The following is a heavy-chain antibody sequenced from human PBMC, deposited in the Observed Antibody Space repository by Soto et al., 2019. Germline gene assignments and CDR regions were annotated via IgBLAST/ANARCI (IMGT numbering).Heavy chain of an antibody. J-gene: IGHJ5*02. CDR2: IIPIFGTA. Sequence: AVKVSCKASGGTFSSYAISWVRQAPGQGLEWMGGIIPIFGTANYAQKFQGRVTITADESTSTAYMDLSSLRSEDTAVYSCARVLGVLVFGVLIPPHSFLGWFDHWGQGTLVTVSS. D-gene: IGHD3-3*01. CDR1: GGTFSSYA. V-gene: IGHV1-69*13. CDR3: ARVLGVLVFGVLIPPHSFLGWFDH.